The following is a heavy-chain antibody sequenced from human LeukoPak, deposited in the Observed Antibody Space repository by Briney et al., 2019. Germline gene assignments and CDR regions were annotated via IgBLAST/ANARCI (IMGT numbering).Heavy chain of an antibody. CDR1: GYTFTSYG. V-gene: IGHV1-18*01. D-gene: IGHD3-22*01. Sequence: ASVKVSCKASGYTFTSYGISWVRQAPGQGLEWMGWISAYNGNTNYAQKLQGRVTMTTDTSTNTAYMELRSLRSDDTAVYYCARNIYYYDSSGYYADAFDIWGQGTMVTVSS. J-gene: IGHJ3*02. CDR3: ARNIYYYDSSGYYADAFDI. CDR2: ISAYNGNT.